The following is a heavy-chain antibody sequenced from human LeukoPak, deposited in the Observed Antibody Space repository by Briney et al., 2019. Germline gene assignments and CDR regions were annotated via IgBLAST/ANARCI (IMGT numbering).Heavy chain of an antibody. CDR3: ARHCCSGPAKRVFDI. J-gene: IGHJ3*02. V-gene: IGHV4-39*01. Sequence: SETLSLTCTVSGGSTISSDYHWGWVRQPPGKGLEWIGTISYSGNTDYNPSLRSRVTISVDTSNNQFSLRLGSVTAADTAVYHCARHCCSGPAKRVFDIWGQGTMVTVSS. D-gene: IGHD2-15*01. CDR1: GGSTISSDYH. CDR2: ISYSGNT.